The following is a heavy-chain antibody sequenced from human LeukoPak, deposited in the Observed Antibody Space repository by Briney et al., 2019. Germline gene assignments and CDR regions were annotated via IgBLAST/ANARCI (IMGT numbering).Heavy chain of an antibody. CDR1: GFSFSSYS. J-gene: IGHJ4*02. Sequence: GGSLRLSCAASGFSFSSYSMNWVRQAPGKGLEWVSSIRSSSSYIYYADSVKGRFTISRDNAKNSLYLQMNSLRAEDTAVYYCARGYCTKGECFYSVSWGQGTLVTVSS. CDR3: ARGYCTKGECFYSVS. V-gene: IGHV3-21*01. D-gene: IGHD2-8*01. CDR2: IRSSSSYI.